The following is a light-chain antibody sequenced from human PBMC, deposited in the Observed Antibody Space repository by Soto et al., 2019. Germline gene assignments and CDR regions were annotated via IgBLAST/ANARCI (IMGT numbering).Light chain of an antibody. CDR1: QSITTY. CDR3: QQSYSSPVT. Sequence: DIQMTQSPSSLSAAVGDRVTITCRASQSITTYLNWYQQQPGKAPKVLIYGASSLQGGVPSRFSGSGSGTDFTLSISTLQPEDFATYYCQQSYSSPVTFGGGTKVEIK. V-gene: IGKV1-39*01. J-gene: IGKJ4*01. CDR2: GAS.